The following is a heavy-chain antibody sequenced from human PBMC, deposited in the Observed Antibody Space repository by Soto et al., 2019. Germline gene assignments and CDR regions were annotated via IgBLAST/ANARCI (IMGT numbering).Heavy chain of an antibody. CDR3: ARPLIGNSIDL. V-gene: IGHV1-46*01. J-gene: IGHJ3*01. D-gene: IGHD5-12*01. Sequence: ASVKVSCKASGYTFTSYYMHWVRQAPGQGLEWMGIINPSRGSATYGPIFQGRVSLTTDMPTSTVYMELSSLRSEDTAIYYCARPLIGNSIDLWGQGTSVTVSS. CDR1: GYTFTSYY. CDR2: INPSRGSA.